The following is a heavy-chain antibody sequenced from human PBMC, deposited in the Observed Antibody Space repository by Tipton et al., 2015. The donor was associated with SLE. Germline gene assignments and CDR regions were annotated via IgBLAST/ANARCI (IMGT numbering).Heavy chain of an antibody. Sequence: RSLRLSCAASGFTFSDYGMNWVRQAPGKGLEWVAVVWYGGSDKNYADSVRGRFTISRDNSKNTLYLQMNSLRAEDTAVYYCARVSSDYYYGDYFDYWGQGTLVTVSS. V-gene: IGHV3-33*01. CDR3: ARVSSDYYYGDYFDY. CDR2: VWYGGSDK. D-gene: IGHD3-22*01. J-gene: IGHJ4*02. CDR1: GFTFSDYG.